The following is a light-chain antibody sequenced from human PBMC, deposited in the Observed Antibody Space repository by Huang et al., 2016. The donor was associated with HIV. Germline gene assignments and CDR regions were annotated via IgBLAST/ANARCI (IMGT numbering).Light chain of an antibody. Sequence: IQLTQSPSSLSASVGGRVNITCRASQGISSYLAWIQQKPVKAPIRLIYAASTLQSGVPSRFSVSRSGTEFTLTISSLQPEYSATYYCQQLNTYPYTFGRGTKLEIK. J-gene: IGKJ2*01. CDR3: QQLNTYPYT. V-gene: IGKV1-9*01. CDR2: AAS. CDR1: QGISSY.